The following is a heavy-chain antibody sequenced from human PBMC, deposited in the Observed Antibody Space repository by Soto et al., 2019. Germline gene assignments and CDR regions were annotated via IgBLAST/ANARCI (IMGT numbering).Heavy chain of an antibody. V-gene: IGHV1-69*01. CDR2: IIPISDTT. CDR3: ARSQGSSTSLEIYYYYYYGMDV. CDR1: GGTFSSYA. D-gene: IGHD2-2*01. Sequence: QVQLVQSGAEVKKPGSSMKVSCKASGGTFSSYAISWVRQAPGQGLEWMGGIIPISDTTNYAQKFQGRVMITADESTSTAYMELSSLRSEDTAVYYCARSQGSSTSLEIYYYYYYGMDVWGQGTTVTVSS. J-gene: IGHJ6*02.